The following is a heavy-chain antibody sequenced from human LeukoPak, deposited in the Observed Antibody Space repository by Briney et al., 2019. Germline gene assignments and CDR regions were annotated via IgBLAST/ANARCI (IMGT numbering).Heavy chain of an antibody. CDR1: GFTFSSYG. D-gene: IGHD6-13*01. J-gene: IGHJ4*02. V-gene: IGHV3-30*18. CDR3: AKTGPIIAAAGTEFDY. Sequence: GGSLRLSCAASGFTFSSYGMHWVRQAPGKGLEWVAVISYDGSNKYYADSVKGRFTISRDNSKNTLYLQMNSLRAEDTAVYYCAKTGPIIAAAGTEFDYWGQGILVTVSS. CDR2: ISYDGSNK.